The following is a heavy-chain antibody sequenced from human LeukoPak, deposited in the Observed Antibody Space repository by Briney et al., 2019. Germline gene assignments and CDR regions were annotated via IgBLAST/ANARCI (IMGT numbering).Heavy chain of an antibody. CDR1: GYRFTSYW. Sequence: GESLKISCKGSGYRFTSYWIGLVRHMPGEGLEWMGIIYPGDSDTRYSPSFQVQVTISADKSISTAYLQWSSLKASDTAMYYCVRRGYIYGYNYYYGMDVWGQGTTVTVSS. CDR2: IYPGDSDT. V-gene: IGHV5-51*01. CDR3: VRRGYIYGYNYYYGMDV. J-gene: IGHJ6*02. D-gene: IGHD5-18*01.